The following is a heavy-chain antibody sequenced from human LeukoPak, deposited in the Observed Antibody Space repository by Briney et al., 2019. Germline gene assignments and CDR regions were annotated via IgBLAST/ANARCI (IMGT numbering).Heavy chain of an antibody. CDR2: ISSSGSTI. Sequence: GESLRLSCAASGFTFSSYEMNWVRQAPGKGLEWVSKISSSGSTINYADSVKGRFTISRDNAKNSLYLQTNSLRAEDTAVYYCARVLYLYGSSSARFDYWGQGTLVTVSS. J-gene: IGHJ4*02. D-gene: IGHD6-6*01. V-gene: IGHV3-48*03. CDR3: ARVLYLYGSSSARFDY. CDR1: GFTFSSYE.